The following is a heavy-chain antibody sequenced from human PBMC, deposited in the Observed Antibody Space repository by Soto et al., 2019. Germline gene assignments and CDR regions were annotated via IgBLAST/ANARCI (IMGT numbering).Heavy chain of an antibody. CDR1: GGSISSSSYY. CDR3: ARTYPIAVAGIYYFDY. J-gene: IGHJ4*02. CDR2: IYYSGST. Sequence: PSETLSLTCTVSGGSISSSSYYWGWIRQPQGKGLEWIGSIYYSGSTYYNPSLQSRVTISVDTSKNQFSLKLSSVTAADTAVYYCARTYPIAVAGIYYFDYWGQGTLVTVSS. D-gene: IGHD6-19*01. V-gene: IGHV4-39*01.